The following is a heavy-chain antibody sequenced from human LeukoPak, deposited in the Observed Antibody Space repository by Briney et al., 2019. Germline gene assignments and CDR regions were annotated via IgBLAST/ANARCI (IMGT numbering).Heavy chain of an antibody. Sequence: GGSLRLSCAASGFTFSSYWMSWVRQAPGKGLEWVGRIKSKTDGGTTDYAAPVKGRFTISRDDSKNTLYLQMNSLKTEDTAVYYCTTVGGSHYYYYMDVWGKGTTVTVSS. CDR3: TTVGGSHYYYYMDV. CDR1: GFTFSSYW. J-gene: IGHJ6*03. CDR2: IKSKTDGGTT. V-gene: IGHV3-15*01. D-gene: IGHD1-26*01.